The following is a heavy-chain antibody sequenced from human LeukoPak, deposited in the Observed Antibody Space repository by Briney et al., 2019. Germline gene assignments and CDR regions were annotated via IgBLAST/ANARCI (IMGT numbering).Heavy chain of an antibody. CDR2: INHSGST. CDR1: GFTFSSYS. J-gene: IGHJ5*02. CDR3: ARGLTIFGVVPRRGNWFDP. D-gene: IGHD3-3*01. V-gene: IGHV4-34*01. Sequence: GSLRLSCAASGFTFSSYSMNWVRQPPGKGLEWIGEINHSGSTNYNPSLKSRVTISVDTSKNQFSLKLSSVTAADTAVYYCARGLTIFGVVPRRGNWFDPWGQGTLVTVSS.